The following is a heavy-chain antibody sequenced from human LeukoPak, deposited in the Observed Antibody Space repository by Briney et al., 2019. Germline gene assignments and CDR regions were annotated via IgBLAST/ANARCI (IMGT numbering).Heavy chain of an antibody. CDR1: GYTFTSYY. V-gene: IGHV1-2*02. J-gene: IGHJ4*02. D-gene: IGHD3-10*01. CDR2: INPNSGGT. CDR3: ARSSNPNYYGSGSYVPPDY. Sequence: ASVKVSCKASGYTFTSYYMHWVRHAPGQGLEWMGWINPNSGGTNYAQKFQGRVTMTRDTSISTAYMELSRLRSDDTAVYYCARSSNPNYYGSGSYVPPDYWGQGTLVTVSS.